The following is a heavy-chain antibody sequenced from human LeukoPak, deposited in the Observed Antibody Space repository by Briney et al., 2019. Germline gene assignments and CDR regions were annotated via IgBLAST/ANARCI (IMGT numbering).Heavy chain of an antibody. J-gene: IGHJ6*03. CDR2: IRYDGSNK. D-gene: IGHD6-13*01. Sequence: GGSLRLSCAASGFTFSSYGMHWVRQAPGKGLEWVAFIRYDGSNKYYADSVKGRFTISRDNSKNTLYLQMKSLRAEDTAVYYCARTSIAAAGYYMDVWGKGTTVTVSS. V-gene: IGHV3-30*02. CDR3: ARTSIAAAGYYMDV. CDR1: GFTFSSYG.